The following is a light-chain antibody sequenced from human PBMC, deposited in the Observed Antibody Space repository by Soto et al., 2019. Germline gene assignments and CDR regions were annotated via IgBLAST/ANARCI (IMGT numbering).Light chain of an antibody. CDR1: SSNVGHDS. CDR2: DNY. Sequence: QSVLTQPPSVSADPGQTVTISCSGSSSNVGHDSVSWYQSLPGTAPKLLIYDNYKRPSGIPDRFSGSKSGTSATLGITGLQTGDEADYYCGTWDSTLNVWVFGGGTKVTVL. J-gene: IGLJ3*02. CDR3: GTWDSTLNVWV. V-gene: IGLV1-51*01.